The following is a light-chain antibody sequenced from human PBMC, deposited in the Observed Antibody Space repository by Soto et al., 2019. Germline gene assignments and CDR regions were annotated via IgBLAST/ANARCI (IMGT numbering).Light chain of an antibody. CDR2: GVS. J-gene: IGKJ1*01. CDR1: QSVTSH. CDR3: QQYGSSPTRT. Sequence: EVLLTQPPATVSVSPGERVTLSCRASQSVTSHLAWYQQRPGQAPRLLIYGVSTRANGIPDRFSGSGSGTDFTLTISRLEPEDFAAYYCQQYGSSPTRTFGQGTKVDIK. V-gene: IGKV3-20*01.